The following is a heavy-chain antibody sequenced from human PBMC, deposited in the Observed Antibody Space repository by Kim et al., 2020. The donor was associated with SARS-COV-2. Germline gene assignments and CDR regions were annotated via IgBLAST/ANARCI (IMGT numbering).Heavy chain of an antibody. Sequence: GGSLRLSCSASGFSFGDYGMSWVRQAPGKGLEWVGLIRSKLYGGTTEYAASVKGRFTISRDDSKRIAYLQMNSLKTEDTAVYYCSRLDWGAYGSGGYCGFWGQGTLVTVSS. D-gene: IGHD3-10*01. CDR1: GFSFGDYG. J-gene: IGHJ4*02. V-gene: IGHV3-49*04. CDR2: IRSKLYGGTT. CDR3: SRLDWGAYGSGGYCGF.